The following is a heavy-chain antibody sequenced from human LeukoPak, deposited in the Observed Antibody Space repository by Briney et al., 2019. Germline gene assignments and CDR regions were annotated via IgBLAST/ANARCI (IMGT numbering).Heavy chain of an antibody. Sequence: ASVKVSCKVSGYTLTELSMHWVRQAPGQGLEWMGWINPNSGDTNYSQKFQGRVTMTRDTSIRTAYMELSRLRSDDTAVYYCARDIYDVRGGDALDIWGQGTMVTVSS. V-gene: IGHV1-2*02. J-gene: IGHJ3*02. CDR1: GYTLTELS. D-gene: IGHD3-3*01. CDR2: INPNSGDT. CDR3: ARDIYDVRGGDALDI.